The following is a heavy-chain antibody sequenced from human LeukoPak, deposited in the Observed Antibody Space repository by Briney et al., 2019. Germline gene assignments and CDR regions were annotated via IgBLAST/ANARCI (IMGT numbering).Heavy chain of an antibody. D-gene: IGHD2-21*02. CDR1: GFTFSNHG. Sequence: GGSLRLSCAASGFTFSNHGMHWVRQAPGKGLEWVAFIRYNGTNKYYADSVKGRFTISRDNAKNSLYLQMNSLRAEDTAVYYCARQGPKHIVVVTAYYYFDYWGQGTLVTVSS. V-gene: IGHV3-30*02. CDR3: ARQGPKHIVVVTAYYYFDY. J-gene: IGHJ4*02. CDR2: IRYNGTNK.